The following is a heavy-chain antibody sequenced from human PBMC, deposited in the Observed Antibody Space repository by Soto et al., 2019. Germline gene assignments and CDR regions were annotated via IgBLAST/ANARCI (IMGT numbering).Heavy chain of an antibody. Sequence: SVKVSCKASGGTFSSYASSGVRQAPGQGLEWMGGIIPIFGTANYAQKFQGRVTITADESTSTAYMELSSLRSEDTAVYYCARSGNTDYYYYGMDVWGQGTTVTVSS. CDR1: GGTFSSYA. J-gene: IGHJ6*02. CDR2: IIPIFGTA. D-gene: IGHD5-18*01. V-gene: IGHV1-69*13. CDR3: ARSGNTDYYYYGMDV.